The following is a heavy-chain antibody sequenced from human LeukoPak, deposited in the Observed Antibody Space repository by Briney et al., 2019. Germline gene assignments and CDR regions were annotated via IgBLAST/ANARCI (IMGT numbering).Heavy chain of an antibody. D-gene: IGHD3-10*01. J-gene: IGHJ4*02. CDR1: GGSFSGYY. CDR2: IYYSGST. Sequence: PSETLSLTCAVYGGSFSGYYWSWIRQPPGKGLEWIGSIYYSGSTYYNPSLKSRVTISVDTSKNQFSLKLSSVTAADTAVYYCARVRGVINPIDYWGQGTLVTVSS. V-gene: IGHV4-34*01. CDR3: ARVRGVINPIDY.